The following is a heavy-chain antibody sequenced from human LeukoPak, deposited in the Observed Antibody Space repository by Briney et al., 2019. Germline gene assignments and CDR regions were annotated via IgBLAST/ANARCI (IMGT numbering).Heavy chain of an antibody. CDR3: ARDGGNDEFDY. CDR1: GFTFSSYD. J-gene: IGHJ4*02. CDR2: IGTAGDT. Sequence: GGSLRHSCAASGFTFSSYDMHWVRQATGEGLEWVSAIGTAGDTYYPGSVKGRFTISRENAKNSLYLQMNSLRAEDTAVYYCARDGGNDEFDYWGQGTLVTVSS. V-gene: IGHV3-13*01. D-gene: IGHD4-23*01.